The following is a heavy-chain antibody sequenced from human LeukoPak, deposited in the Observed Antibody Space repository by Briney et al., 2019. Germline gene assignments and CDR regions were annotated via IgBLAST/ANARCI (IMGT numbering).Heavy chain of an antibody. CDR1: GYTFTGYY. Sequence: ASVKVSCKASGYTFTGYYIHWVRQAPGQGLEWMGWINPNSGGTNYAQKFQGRVTMTRDTSISTAYMELSRLRSDDTAVYYCARGHSSSWYPLYYMDVWGKGTTVTISS. J-gene: IGHJ6*03. CDR3: ARGHSSSWYPLYYMDV. D-gene: IGHD6-13*01. CDR2: INPNSGGT. V-gene: IGHV1-2*02.